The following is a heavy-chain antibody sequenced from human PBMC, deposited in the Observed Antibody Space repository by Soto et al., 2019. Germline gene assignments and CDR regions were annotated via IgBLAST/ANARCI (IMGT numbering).Heavy chain of an antibody. CDR3: AAGAGVGY. CDR1: GFTFTSSA. J-gene: IGHJ4*02. CDR2: LVVGSGNT. V-gene: IGHV1-58*01. Sequence: GASVKVSCKASGFTFTSSAVQWVRQARVQRLEWIGWLVVGSGNTNSAHKFQERVTITRDLSTSTAYMELSSLRSEDTAVYYCAAGAGVGYWGQGPLVTVSS.